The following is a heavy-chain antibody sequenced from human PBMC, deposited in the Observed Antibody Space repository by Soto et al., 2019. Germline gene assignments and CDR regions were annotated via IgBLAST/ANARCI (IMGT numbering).Heavy chain of an antibody. CDR1: GFPFTTYG. J-gene: IGHJ4*02. D-gene: IGHD3-10*01. CDR3: VGGQYYFDY. Sequence: QVQLVESGGGVVQPGRSLRLSCAASGFPFTTYGMHWVREGPDKGLEWVAVISYDGSNKFYADSVKGRFTISRDNSKNTLYLQMNSLRPEDTALCYCVGGQYYFDYRGQGTLVIVSS. V-gene: IGHV3-30*03. CDR2: ISYDGSNK.